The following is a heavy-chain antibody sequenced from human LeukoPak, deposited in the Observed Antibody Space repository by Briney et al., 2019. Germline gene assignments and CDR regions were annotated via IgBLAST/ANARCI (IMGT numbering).Heavy chain of an antibody. V-gene: IGHV3-23*01. CDR1: GFTFNSYS. J-gene: IGHJ4*02. CDR3: AKPARTDCGGDCFFDY. CDR2: ISGTGGTT. Sequence: PGGSLRLSCAASGFTFNSYSMNWVRQAPGKGLEWVAAISGTGGTTYYADSVKGRSTISRDNSKSTVALQMYSLRAEDTAVYYCAKPARTDCGGDCFFDYWGQGTLVTVSS. D-gene: IGHD2-21*02.